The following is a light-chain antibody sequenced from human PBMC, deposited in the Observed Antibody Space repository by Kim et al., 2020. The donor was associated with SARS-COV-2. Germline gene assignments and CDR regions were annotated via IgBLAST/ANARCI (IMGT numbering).Light chain of an antibody. CDR3: QEYGSSRT. CDR1: QSFSSNY. Sequence: LSPGDSATLSCRASQSFSSNYLAWYQQRPGQAPRLLIYAASSRATGIPDRFSGSGSGTDFTLTIKKLEPEDFAVYYCQEYGSSRTFGQGTKVDIK. CDR2: AAS. V-gene: IGKV3-20*01. J-gene: IGKJ1*01.